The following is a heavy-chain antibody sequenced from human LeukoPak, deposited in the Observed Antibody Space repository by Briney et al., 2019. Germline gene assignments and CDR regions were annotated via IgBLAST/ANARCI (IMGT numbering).Heavy chain of an antibody. CDR2: ISWDGDNT. J-gene: IGHJ4*02. Sequence: GGSLRLSCAASGFTFDDYTMHWVRQVPGKGLEWASLISWDGDNTYYADSVKGRFTISRDNSKNSLYLQMNSLRPDDTAFYYCAKDVPITNWFGYFDYWGQGTLVTVSS. CDR1: GFTFDDYT. V-gene: IGHV3-43*01. CDR3: AKDVPITNWFGYFDY. D-gene: IGHD3-10*01.